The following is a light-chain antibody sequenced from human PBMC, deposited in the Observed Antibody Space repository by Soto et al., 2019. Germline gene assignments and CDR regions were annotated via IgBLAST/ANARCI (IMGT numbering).Light chain of an antibody. CDR3: HSYDSSLSSWV. V-gene: IGLV1-40*01. CDR2: GNS. J-gene: IGLJ3*02. Sequence: QAVVTQPPSVSGAPGQRVTISCTASSSNIGAGYDVHWYQQLPGTVPKLLIYGNSNRPSGVPDRFSGSKSGTSASLAITGRQPADEADYYCHSYDSSLSSWVFGGGTKLTVL. CDR1: SSNIGAGYD.